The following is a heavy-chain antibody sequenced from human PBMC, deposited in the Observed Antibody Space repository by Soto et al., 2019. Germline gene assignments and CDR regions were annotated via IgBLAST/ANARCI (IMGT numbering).Heavy chain of an antibody. D-gene: IGHD3-9*01. CDR1: GGSFSGYY. Sequence: SETLSLTCAVYGGSFSGYYWSWIRQPPGKGLEWIGEINHSGSTNYNPSLKSRVTISVDTSKNQFSLKLSSVTAADTAVYYCARGCHILTGYCGRFGAFDIWGQGTMVTVSS. CDR3: ARGCHILTGYCGRFGAFDI. V-gene: IGHV4-34*01. CDR2: INHSGST. J-gene: IGHJ3*02.